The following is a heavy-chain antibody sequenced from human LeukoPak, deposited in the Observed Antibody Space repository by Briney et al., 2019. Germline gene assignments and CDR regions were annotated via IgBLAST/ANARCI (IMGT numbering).Heavy chain of an antibody. J-gene: IGHJ6*03. V-gene: IGHV3-48*04. Sequence: GGSLRLSCAASGFTFSSYSMNWVRQAPGKGLEWVSYISSSSSTIYYADSVKGRFTISRDNAKNSLYLQMNSLRAEDTAVYYCAIKGVDIDYYYYYMDVWGKGTTVTVSS. CDR3: AIKGVDIDYYYYYMDV. CDR1: GFTFSSYS. CDR2: ISSSSSTI. D-gene: IGHD5-12*01.